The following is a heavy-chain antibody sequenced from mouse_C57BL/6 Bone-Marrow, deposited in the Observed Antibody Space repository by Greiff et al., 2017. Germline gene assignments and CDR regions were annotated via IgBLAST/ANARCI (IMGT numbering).Heavy chain of an antibody. CDR2: IHPSDSDT. Sequence: QVQLQQPGAELVKPGASVKVSCKASGYTFTSYWMHWVKQRPGQGLEWIGRIHPSDSDTNYNQKFKGKDTLTVDKSSSTAYMQLSSLTSEDSAVYYCAIGRAYGNYYYWGQGTTLTVSS. CDR1: GYTFTSYW. J-gene: IGHJ2*01. CDR3: AIGRAYGNYYY. V-gene: IGHV1-74*01. D-gene: IGHD2-1*01.